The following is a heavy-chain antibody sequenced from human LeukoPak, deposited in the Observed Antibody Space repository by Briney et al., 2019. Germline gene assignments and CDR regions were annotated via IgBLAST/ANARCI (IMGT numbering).Heavy chain of an antibody. CDR3: ARDEGIQLWEAHFDY. Sequence: GGSLRLSCAASGFTFSSYSMNWGRQAPGKGLEWVSYISSSSSTIYYADSVKGRFTISRDNAKNSLYLQMNSLRAEDTAVYYCARDEGIQLWEAHFDYWGQGTLVTVSS. CDR1: GFTFSSYS. D-gene: IGHD5-18*01. CDR2: ISSSSSTI. J-gene: IGHJ4*02. V-gene: IGHV3-48*04.